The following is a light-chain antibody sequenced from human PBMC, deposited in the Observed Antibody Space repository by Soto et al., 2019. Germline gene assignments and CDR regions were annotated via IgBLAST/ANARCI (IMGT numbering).Light chain of an antibody. Sequence: ETVLTQSPGTLSLSPGERATLFCRASQRISNNFLAWYQQIPGQAPSLLIFGASSRATGIPDRFSGSGCGTELTLTIDRLEPEDFAVYSCQQYSRSPPSWTFGQGTKVEIK. CDR2: GAS. CDR3: QQYSRSPPSWT. V-gene: IGKV3-20*01. J-gene: IGKJ1*01. CDR1: QRISNNF.